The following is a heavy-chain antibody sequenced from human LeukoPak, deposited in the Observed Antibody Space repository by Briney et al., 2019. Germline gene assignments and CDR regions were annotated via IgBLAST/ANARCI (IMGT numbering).Heavy chain of an antibody. D-gene: IGHD3-10*01. CDR2: ISGSVGIT. J-gene: IGHJ4*02. CDR1: VFTLCTDA. V-gene: IGHV3-23*01. CDR3: AKASSAYGSGSYGRHFDY. Sequence: GGSLRLSCAPSVFTLCTDAMSCVPEAPGEGRGWGSTISGSVGITYYTDSVKGRFTISRDNSKNTLFLQMNSLRAEDTAVYYCAKASSAYGSGSYGRHFDYWGQGTLATVSS.